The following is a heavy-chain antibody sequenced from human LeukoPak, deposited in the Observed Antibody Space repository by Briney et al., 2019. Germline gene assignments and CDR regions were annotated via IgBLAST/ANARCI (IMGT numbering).Heavy chain of an antibody. CDR3: ARHLYGTGYYYYYGMDV. V-gene: IGHV4-59*08. J-gene: IGHJ6*02. D-gene: IGHD1-1*01. CDR1: GGSISGYY. Sequence: SETLSLTCTVSGGSISGYYWSWIRQPPGKGLDWIGYIYSSGSTNYNPSLKSRVTISVDTSKNQSSLKLSSVTAADTAVYYCARHLYGTGYYYYYGMDVWGQGTTVTVSS. CDR2: IYSSGST.